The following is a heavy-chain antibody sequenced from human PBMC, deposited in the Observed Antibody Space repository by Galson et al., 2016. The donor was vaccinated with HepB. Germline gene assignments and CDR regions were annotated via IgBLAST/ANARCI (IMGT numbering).Heavy chain of an antibody. J-gene: IGHJ4*02. CDR1: GGSIRSGDYY. V-gene: IGHV4-31*03. CDR2: ISFSGST. CDR3: AKTHYSGTYLD. Sequence: LSLTCTVSGGSIRSGDYYWSWIRQHPGKGLEWIGYISFSGSTYYNPSLKSRVTISVDTSKNQFSLRLSSVTAANTAVYYCAKTHYSGTYLDWGQGTLVTVSS. D-gene: IGHD1-26*01.